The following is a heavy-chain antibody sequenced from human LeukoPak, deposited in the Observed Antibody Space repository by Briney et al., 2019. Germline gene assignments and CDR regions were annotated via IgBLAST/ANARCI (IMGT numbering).Heavy chain of an antibody. CDR2: IKEDGSEK. CDR1: GFTFSRYW. CDR3: ARDRYFSY. Sequence: PGGSLRLSCAASGFTFSRYWMSWVRQAPGKGLEWVANIKEDGSEKHYVDSVKGRFSISRDNAKNSVYLQMNSLRAEDTAVRYCARDRYFSYWGQGTLVTVSS. D-gene: IGHD3-9*01. J-gene: IGHJ4*02. V-gene: IGHV3-7*01.